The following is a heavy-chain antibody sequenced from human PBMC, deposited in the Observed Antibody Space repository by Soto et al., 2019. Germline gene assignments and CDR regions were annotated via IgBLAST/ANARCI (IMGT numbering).Heavy chain of an antibody. CDR1: GGSMRSDNYF. CDR3: ARFDYGDFRNWFDP. D-gene: IGHD4-17*01. CDR2: IYFTGTT. Sequence: QVRLQESGPGLVKPSQTLSLTCTVSGGSMRSDNYFWSWIRQPPGKGLEWIGYIYFTGTTYYSPSLKSRVTIAVDTSKNQFSLKLSSVTAADTAVYYCARFDYGDFRNWFDPWGQGTLVTVSS. J-gene: IGHJ5*02. V-gene: IGHV4-30-4*01.